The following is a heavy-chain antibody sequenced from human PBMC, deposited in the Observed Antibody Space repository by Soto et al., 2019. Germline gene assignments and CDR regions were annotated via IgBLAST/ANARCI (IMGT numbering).Heavy chain of an antibody. Sequence: LRLSCAGSGFSFSRYAMSWIRQTPETGLEWVAAITSGGANTYSADSVKGRFTISRDNSKNTLYLQMNSLRAEDTAVYYCAKGLWVDIVVMDVWGKGTTFTVSS. CDR3: AKGLWVDIVVMDV. J-gene: IGHJ6*04. V-gene: IGHV3-23*01. CDR2: ITSGGANT. D-gene: IGHD2-15*01. CDR1: GFSFSRYA.